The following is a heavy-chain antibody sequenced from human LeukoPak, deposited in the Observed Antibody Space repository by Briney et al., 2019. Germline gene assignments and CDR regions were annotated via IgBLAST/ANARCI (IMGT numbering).Heavy chain of an antibody. D-gene: IGHD5-12*01. CDR1: GGSISSGGYY. CDR2: IYYSGST. CDR3: ARSPGATIYLDY. Sequence: SETLSLICTVSGGSISSGGYYWSWIRQHPGKGLEWIGYIYYSGSTYYNPSLKSRLTISVDTSKNQFSLKLSSVTAADTAVYYCARSPGATIYLDYWGQGTLVTVSS. J-gene: IGHJ4*02. V-gene: IGHV4-31*03.